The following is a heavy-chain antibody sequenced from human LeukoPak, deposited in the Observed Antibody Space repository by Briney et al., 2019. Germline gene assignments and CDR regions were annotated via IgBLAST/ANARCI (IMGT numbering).Heavy chain of an antibody. CDR2: IGGDGIA. J-gene: IGHJ4*02. D-gene: IGHD3-16*01. V-gene: IGHV3-69-1*01. CDR1: GFTFTDHP. CDR3: AKDRANWAIDD. Sequence: GGSLRLSCVASGFTFTDHPMNWVRQAPGKGLEWISYIGGDGIAFYADSVKGRFTASKDDARKSMYLQMNSLRVEDTAVYYCAKDRANWAIDDWGQGTQVTVSS.